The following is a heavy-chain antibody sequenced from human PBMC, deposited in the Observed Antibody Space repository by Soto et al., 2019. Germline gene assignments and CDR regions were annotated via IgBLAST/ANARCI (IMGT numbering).Heavy chain of an antibody. J-gene: IGHJ6*02. Sequence: SETLSLTCTVSGGSISSGGYYWSWIRQHPGKGLEWIGYIYYSGSTYYNPSLKSRVSISVDTSKNQFSLKLSSVTAADTAVYYCASHDYAHYGMDVWGQGTTVTVSS. CDR3: ASHDYAHYGMDV. D-gene: IGHD3-16*01. CDR2: IYYSGST. CDR1: GGSISSGGYY. V-gene: IGHV4-30-4*08.